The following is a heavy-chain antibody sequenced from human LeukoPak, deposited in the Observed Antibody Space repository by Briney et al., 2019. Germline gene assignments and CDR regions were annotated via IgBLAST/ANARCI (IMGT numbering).Heavy chain of an antibody. Sequence: SQTLSLTCTVSGGSISRGTYYWSWIRQPAGKGPQWIGRISTSGSTHYNPSLEGRLTISIDTSKNQFSLKLSSVTAADTAVYYCARDLSGTGATTLAYWGLGTLVTVSS. D-gene: IGHD1-26*01. CDR3: ARDLSGTGATTLAY. CDR1: GGSISRGTYY. V-gene: IGHV4-61*02. J-gene: IGHJ4*02. CDR2: ISTSGST.